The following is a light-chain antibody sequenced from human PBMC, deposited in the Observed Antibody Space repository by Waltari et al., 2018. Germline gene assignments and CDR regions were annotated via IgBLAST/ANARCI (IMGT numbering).Light chain of an antibody. CDR2: DAS. Sequence: EIVLTQSPGTLSLSPGERATLSCRASQSVSRTLAWYQQKPGQAPRLRIYDASSRATGIPDRFSGSGSGTDFSLTISRLEPEDFAVYYCQKYGTIPATFGQGTKVEIK. J-gene: IGKJ1*01. V-gene: IGKV3-20*01. CDR3: QKYGTIPAT. CDR1: QSVSRT.